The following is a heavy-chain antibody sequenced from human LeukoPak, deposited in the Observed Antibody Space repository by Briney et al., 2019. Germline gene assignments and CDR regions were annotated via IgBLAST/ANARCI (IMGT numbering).Heavy chain of an antibody. CDR2: INHSAST. CDR1: GGSFSGYY. J-gene: IGHJ4*02. Sequence: SETLSLTCAVYGGSFSGYYWSWIRQPPGKGLEWIGEINHSASTNYNPSLKSRVTISVDTSKNQFSLKLSSVTAADTAVYYCARGIAVAPIDFDYWGQGTLVTVSS. V-gene: IGHV4-34*01. CDR3: ARGIAVAPIDFDY. D-gene: IGHD6-19*01.